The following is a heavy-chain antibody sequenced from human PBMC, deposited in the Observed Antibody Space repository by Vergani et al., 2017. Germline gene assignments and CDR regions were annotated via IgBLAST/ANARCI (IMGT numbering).Heavy chain of an antibody. D-gene: IGHD4-23*01. V-gene: IGHV3-30*01. CDR2: LLYDGSNK. Sequence: QVQLVESGGGVVQPGRSLRLSCAASGFTFSDYVLHWVRQAPGKGLEWVAILLYDGSNKYYADSVKGRFTISRDNSKNTLFLHMNSLRPEDTAVYYCARGIYGGTSDYFDYWGQGTLVTVSS. CDR1: GFTFSDYV. J-gene: IGHJ4*02. CDR3: ARGIYGGTSDYFDY.